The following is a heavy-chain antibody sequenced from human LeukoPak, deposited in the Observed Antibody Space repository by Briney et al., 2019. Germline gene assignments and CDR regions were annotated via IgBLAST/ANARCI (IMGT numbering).Heavy chain of an antibody. Sequence: PGGSLRLSCTASGFTLSTSWMSWVRQAPGRGLEWVASIKQDGSQKYYVDSVKGRFTISRDNVQNSLYLQMNSLRAEDTAVYYCASHYDSSARGFIDYWGQGTLVTVSS. CDR3: ASHYDSSARGFIDY. CDR2: IKQDGSQK. D-gene: IGHD3-22*01. V-gene: IGHV3-7*01. J-gene: IGHJ4*02. CDR1: GFTLSTSW.